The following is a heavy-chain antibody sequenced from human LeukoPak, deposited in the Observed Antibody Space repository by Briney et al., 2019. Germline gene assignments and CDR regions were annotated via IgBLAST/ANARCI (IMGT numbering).Heavy chain of an antibody. CDR1: GYTSTDNY. CDR2: IKPNSGGT. V-gene: IGHV1-2*02. J-gene: IGHJ4*02. CDR3: ARGPHGRIYDILTGFDY. D-gene: IGHD3-9*01. Sequence: ASMKVSCKASGYTSTDNYIHWVRQAPGQGLEWMGWIKPNSGGTNYAQKFQGRVTMTRDTSISTAYMELSRLRSDDTAVYYCARGPHGRIYDILTGFDYWGQGTLVTVSS.